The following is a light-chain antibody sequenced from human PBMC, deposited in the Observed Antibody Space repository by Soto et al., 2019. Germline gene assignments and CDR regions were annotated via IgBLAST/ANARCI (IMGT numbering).Light chain of an antibody. J-gene: IGKJ1*01. CDR3: QQYDSSRT. CDR2: DAS. Sequence: DIQMTQSPSTLSASVGDRVTITCRASQSISSWLAWYQQKPGKAPKLLIYDASSLESGVPSRFSGSGSGTDFTLTISRLEPEDFAVYYCQQYDSSRTFGQGTKVDIK. V-gene: IGKV1-5*01. CDR1: QSISSW.